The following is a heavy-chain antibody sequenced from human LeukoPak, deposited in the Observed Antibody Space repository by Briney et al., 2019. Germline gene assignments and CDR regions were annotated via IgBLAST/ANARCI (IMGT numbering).Heavy chain of an antibody. D-gene: IGHD3-16*01. V-gene: IGHV4-59*01. CDR2: IHYSGST. CDR3: ARSRGGYGDYGSWFDP. J-gene: IGHJ5*02. CDR1: GYSISSGYY. Sequence: SETLSLTCIVSGYSISSGYYWGWIRQPPGKALEWIGYIHYSGSTKYNPSLKSRVTISVDTSENQFSLTLNSVTAADTAVYYCARSRGGYGDYGSWFDPWGQGILVTVSS.